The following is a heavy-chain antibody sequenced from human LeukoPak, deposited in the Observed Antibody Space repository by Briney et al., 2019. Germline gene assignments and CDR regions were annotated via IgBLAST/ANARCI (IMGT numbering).Heavy chain of an antibody. CDR3: AKGPTGGRKVNWYFDL. Sequence: GGSLRLSCAASGFTFDDYAMHWVRQAPGKGLEWVSGISWKSDRIGYADSVKGRFTISRDNAKNSLYLQMNSLRADDMALYYCAKGPTGGRKVNWYFDLWGRGTLVTVSS. CDR2: ISWKSDRI. D-gene: IGHD1-14*01. CDR1: GFTFDDYA. J-gene: IGHJ2*01. V-gene: IGHV3-9*03.